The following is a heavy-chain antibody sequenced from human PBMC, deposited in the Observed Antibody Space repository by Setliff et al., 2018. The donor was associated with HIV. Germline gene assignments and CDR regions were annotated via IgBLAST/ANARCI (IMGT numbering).Heavy chain of an antibody. Sequence: GGSLRLSCAASRFTFSNYWMSWVRKAPGKGLEWVANIKQDGSEKYYVDSVKGRFTISRDNAKNSLYLQMNSLRVEDTAVYYCATDLLWFGERGFDYWGQGTLVTVSS. CDR3: ATDLLWFGERGFDY. CDR2: IKQDGSEK. D-gene: IGHD3-10*01. J-gene: IGHJ4*02. CDR1: RFTFSNYW. V-gene: IGHV3-7*01.